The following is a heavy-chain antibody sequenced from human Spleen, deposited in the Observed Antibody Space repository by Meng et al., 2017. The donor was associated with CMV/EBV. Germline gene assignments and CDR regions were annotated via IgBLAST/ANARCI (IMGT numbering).Heavy chain of an antibody. V-gene: IGHV3-64*02. CDR2: ISSNGGST. CDR1: GFTFSSYA. J-gene: IGHJ4*02. Sequence: GESLKISCAASGFTFSSYAMHWVRQAPGKGLEYVSAISSNGGSTYYADSVKGRFTISRDNSKNTLYLQMGSLRAEDMAVYYCARAYLLAIAVAGTQPLDYWGQGTLVTVSS. D-gene: IGHD6-19*01. CDR3: ARAYLLAIAVAGTQPLDY.